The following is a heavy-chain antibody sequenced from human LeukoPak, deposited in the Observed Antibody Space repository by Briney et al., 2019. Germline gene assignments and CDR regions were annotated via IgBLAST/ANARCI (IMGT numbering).Heavy chain of an antibody. J-gene: IGHJ4*02. V-gene: IGHV3-23*01. CDR2: ISGSGGST. Sequence: GGSLRLSCAASGFTFSSYAMSWVRQAPGKGLEWVSAISGSGGSTYYADSVKGRFTISRDNSKNTLYLQMNSLRAEDTAVYYCAKVPPSYCSGGSCSLDYWGQGTLVTVSS. CDR3: AKVPPSYCSGGSCSLDY. D-gene: IGHD2-15*01. CDR1: GFTFSSYA.